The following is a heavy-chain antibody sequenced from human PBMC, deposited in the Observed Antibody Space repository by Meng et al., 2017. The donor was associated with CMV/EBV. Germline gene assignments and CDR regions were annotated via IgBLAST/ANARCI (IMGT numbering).Heavy chain of an antibody. J-gene: IGHJ4*02. Sequence: GGSLRLSCAASGFAFSSYALHWVRQAPGKGLEWVSVIYSGGSTYYADSVKGRFTISRDNSKNTLYLQMNSLRAEDTAVYYCARAPSSDFDYWGQGTLVTVSS. CDR2: IYSGGST. CDR1: GFAFSSYA. V-gene: IGHV3-53*01. D-gene: IGHD6-6*01. CDR3: ARAPSSDFDY.